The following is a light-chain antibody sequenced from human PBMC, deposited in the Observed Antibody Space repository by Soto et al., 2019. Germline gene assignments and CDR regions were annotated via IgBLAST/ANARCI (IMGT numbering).Light chain of an antibody. Sequence: EIAMTQSPATLSVSPGERTTLSCRASQSVNSNLAWYQQKPGQAPRLLIYGASTRATGIPARFSGSGSGTEFTVTISSLQSEDFAVDYCQQYNNWPLTFGGRTKVEIK. J-gene: IGKJ4*01. CDR3: QQYNNWPLT. CDR1: QSVNSN. CDR2: GAS. V-gene: IGKV3-15*01.